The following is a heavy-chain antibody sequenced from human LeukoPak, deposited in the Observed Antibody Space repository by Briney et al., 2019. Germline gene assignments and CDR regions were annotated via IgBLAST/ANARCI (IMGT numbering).Heavy chain of an antibody. CDR1: GFTFSNRY. J-gene: IGHJ4*02. Sequence: PGGSLRLSCAASGFTFSNRYMTWIRQAPGKGLEWVSYISSSSNNIHYADSVKGRFTISRDNAENSVFLQMDSLRADDTALYYCASGGLSAIGGLNNWGQGTLVTVSS. D-gene: IGHD3-16*01. V-gene: IGHV3-11*01. CDR3: ASGGLSAIGGLNN. CDR2: ISSSSNNI.